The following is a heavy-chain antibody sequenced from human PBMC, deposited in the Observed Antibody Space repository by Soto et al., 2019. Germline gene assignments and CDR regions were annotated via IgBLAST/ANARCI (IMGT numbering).Heavy chain of an antibody. CDR2: IIPIFGTA. CDR1: GGTFSSYA. J-gene: IGHJ4*02. Sequence: QVQLVQSGAEVKKPGSSVKVSCKASGGTFSSYAISWVRQAPGQGLEWMGGIIPIFGTANYAQKFQGRVTITADESTSTAYMELSSLRSEDTAVYYCARVAGVYYYDCSGYRFDYWGQGTLVTVSS. CDR3: ARVAGVYYYDCSGYRFDY. V-gene: IGHV1-69*01. D-gene: IGHD3-22*01.